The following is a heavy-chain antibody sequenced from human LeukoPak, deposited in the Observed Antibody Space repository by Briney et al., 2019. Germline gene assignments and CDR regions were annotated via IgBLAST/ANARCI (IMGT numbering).Heavy chain of an antibody. CDR1: GFTFSSYS. V-gene: IGHV3-21*01. D-gene: IGHD6-19*01. J-gene: IGHJ4*02. Sequence: GGSLRLSCAASGFTFSSYSMNWVRQAPGKGLEWVSSISSSSSYIYYADSVKGRFTISRDNAKSSLYLQMNSLRAEDTAVYYCARDLSYSSGWPLDYWGQGTLVTVSS. CDR2: ISSSSSYI. CDR3: ARDLSYSSGWPLDY.